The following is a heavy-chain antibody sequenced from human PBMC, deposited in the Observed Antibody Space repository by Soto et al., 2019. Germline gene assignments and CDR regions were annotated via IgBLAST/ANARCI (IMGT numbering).Heavy chain of an antibody. V-gene: IGHV4-39*01. CDR1: DGSISSSSSY. J-gene: IGHJ6*02. D-gene: IGHD3-10*01. CDR3: ARTGEYFGGMDD. Sequence: PSETLSLTCTVSDGSISSSSSYWGWIRQPPGKGLEWIASVHYSGSTYYNPSLQSRVTISVHTSRNQFSLKLTSVTAADTAVYYCARTGEYFGGMDDCGQATTVTV. CDR2: VHYSGST.